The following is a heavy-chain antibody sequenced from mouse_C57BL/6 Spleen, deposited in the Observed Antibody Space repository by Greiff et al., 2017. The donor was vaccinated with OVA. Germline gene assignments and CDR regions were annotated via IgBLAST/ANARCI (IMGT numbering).Heavy chain of an antibody. CDR1: GFTFSSYA. Sequence: EVKVVESGGGLVKPGGSLKLSCAASGFTFSSYAMSWVRQTPEKRLEWVATISDGGSYTYYPDNVKGRFTISRDNAENNLYLQMSHLKSEDTAMYYCARDGNYWYFDVWGTGTTVTVSS. V-gene: IGHV5-4*01. CDR3: ARDGNYWYFDV. J-gene: IGHJ1*03. CDR2: ISDGGSYT. D-gene: IGHD1-1*01.